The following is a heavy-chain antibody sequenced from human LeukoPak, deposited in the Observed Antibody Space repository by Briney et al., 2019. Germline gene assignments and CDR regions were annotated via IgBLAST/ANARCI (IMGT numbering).Heavy chain of an antibody. D-gene: IGHD5-12*01. CDR2: MKEDGSEK. CDR3: ARDRGYSDFDY. J-gene: IGHJ4*02. V-gene: IGHV3-7*01. CDR1: GFTFSNYW. Sequence: GGSLRLSCAASGFTFSNYWMSWVRQAPGKGLEWVANMKEDGSEKNYVDSVKGRFAISRDNAQDSLYLQMNSLRAEDTAVYYCARDRGYSDFDYWGQGTLVTVSS.